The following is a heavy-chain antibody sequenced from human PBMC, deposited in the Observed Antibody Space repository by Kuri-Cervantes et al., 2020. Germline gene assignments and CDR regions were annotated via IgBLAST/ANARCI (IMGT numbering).Heavy chain of an antibody. J-gene: IGHJ5*02. CDR1: GFTLSSYD. CDR3: AKGSIAVAP. CDR2: LSYSGTTT. V-gene: IGHV3-23*01. Sequence: GGSLRLSCAASGFTLSSYDLSWVRQAPGKGLEWVSALSYSGTTTYYADSVKGRFTISRDSSKNTLYLQMNSLRAEDTAVYYCAKGSIAVAPWGQGTLVTVSS. D-gene: IGHD6-19*01.